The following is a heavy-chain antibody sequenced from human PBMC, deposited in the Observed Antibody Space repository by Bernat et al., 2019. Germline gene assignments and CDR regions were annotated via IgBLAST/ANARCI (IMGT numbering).Heavy chain of an antibody. CDR1: GFTFSSYG. Sequence: QVQLVESGGGVVQPGRSLRLSCAASGFTFSSYGMHWVRQAPGKGLEWVAVISYDGSNKYYADSVKGRFTISRDNSKNTLYLQMNSLRAEDTAVYYCAKDVGEIHCSSSSSRNYYYYGMDVWGQGTTVTVSS. CDR2: ISYDGSNK. J-gene: IGHJ6*02. CDR3: AKDVGEIHCSSSSSRNYYYYGMDV. D-gene: IGHD2-2*01. V-gene: IGHV3-30*18.